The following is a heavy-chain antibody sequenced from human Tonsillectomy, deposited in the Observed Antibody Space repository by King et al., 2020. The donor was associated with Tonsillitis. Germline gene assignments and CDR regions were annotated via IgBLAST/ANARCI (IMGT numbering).Heavy chain of an antibody. CDR2: ISSDGRNT. Sequence: VQLVESGGDYVHPGESLRLSCTVSGFIFSDYGMSWVRQAPGKGPEWVSTISSDGRNTHYADFVKGRFTISRDNSKNTLYLRMTSLSGEDTAKYYCTRDVPTQFDYWGQGTLVTVSS. D-gene: IGHD3-10*02. J-gene: IGHJ4*02. CDR3: TRDVPTQFDY. V-gene: IGHV3-23*04. CDR1: GFIFSDYG.